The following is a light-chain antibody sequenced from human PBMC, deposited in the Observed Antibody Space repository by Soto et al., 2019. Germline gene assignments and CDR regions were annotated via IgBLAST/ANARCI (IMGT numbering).Light chain of an antibody. CDR1: SSDVGGYNY. V-gene: IGLV2-8*01. Sequence: QSALTQPPSASGSPGQSVTISCTGTSSDVGGYNYVSWYQQHPGKAPKVMIYEVSKRPSGVPDRFSGSKSGNTASLTVSGLQAEDEAHYYCSSYAGSNNYWVFGGGTKVTVL. CDR2: EVS. CDR3: SSYAGSNNYWV. J-gene: IGLJ3*02.